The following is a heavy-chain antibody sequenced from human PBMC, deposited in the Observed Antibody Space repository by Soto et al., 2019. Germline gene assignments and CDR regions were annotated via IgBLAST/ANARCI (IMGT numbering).Heavy chain of an antibody. D-gene: IGHD3-10*01. CDR3: ARRYGSFFDI. Sequence: SETLSLTCTVSGGSISSYYWSWIRQPPGKGLEWIGYIYYSGSTNYNPSLKSRVTISVDTSKNQFSLKLSSVAAADTAVYYCARRYGSFFDIWGQGTMVTVSS. CDR2: IYYSGST. J-gene: IGHJ3*02. CDR1: GGSISSYY. V-gene: IGHV4-59*08.